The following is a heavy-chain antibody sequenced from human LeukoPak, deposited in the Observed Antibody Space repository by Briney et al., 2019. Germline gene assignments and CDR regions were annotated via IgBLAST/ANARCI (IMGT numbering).Heavy chain of an antibody. Sequence: SETLFLTCAVSGESFIGYFWTWIRQPPGKGLELIGEINHSGRTNYNPSLKSRVSISVDTSKSQFSLKLASVTAAGTAVYFCARTSGYFDRRGSYQQNPYYFEYWGQGSLVTVSS. CDR1: GESFIGYF. CDR2: INHSGRT. V-gene: IGHV4-34*01. D-gene: IGHD3-22*01. J-gene: IGHJ4*02. CDR3: ARTSGYFDRRGSYQQNPYYFEY.